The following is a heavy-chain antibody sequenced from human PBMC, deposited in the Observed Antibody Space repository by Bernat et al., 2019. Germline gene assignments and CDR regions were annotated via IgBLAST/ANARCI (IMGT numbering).Heavy chain of an antibody. D-gene: IGHD3-3*01. CDR2: INPNSGGT. CDR3: ARGDFWGGYYLFDP. Sequence: QVQLVQSGAEVKKPGASVKVSCKASGYTFTGYYMHWVRQAPGQGLEWMGWINPNSGGTNYAQKFQGWVSITRDTSISTAYMELRRLRSDDTAVYYCARGDFWGGYYLFDPWGQGTLVTVSS. J-gene: IGHJ5*02. CDR1: GYTFTGYY. V-gene: IGHV1-2*04.